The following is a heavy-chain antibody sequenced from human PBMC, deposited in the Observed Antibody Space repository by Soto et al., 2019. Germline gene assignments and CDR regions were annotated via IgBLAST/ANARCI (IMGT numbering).Heavy chain of an antibody. CDR2: IRSKANNYAT. Sequence: EVQLVESGGGLAQPGGSLKLSCAASGFTFSDSAIHWVRQASGKGLEWVGRIRSKANNYATAYAASVTGRFTISRDDSKNTAYLQMNSLKIEDTAVYYCARILLTSLDSWGQGALVTVSS. J-gene: IGHJ4*02. CDR1: GFTFSDSA. D-gene: IGHD2-8*02. V-gene: IGHV3-73*02. CDR3: ARILLTSLDS.